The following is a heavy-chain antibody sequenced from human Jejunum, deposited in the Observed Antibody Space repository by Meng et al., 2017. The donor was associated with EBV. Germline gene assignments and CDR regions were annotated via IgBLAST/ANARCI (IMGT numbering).Heavy chain of an antibody. CDR3: AHRALTGEQHFDY. V-gene: IGHV2-5*01. CDR1: GSSLTTTGVG. CDR2: IHWNDHE. D-gene: IGHD7-27*01. J-gene: IGHJ4*02. Sequence: QITLKESGPTLXXXXXTXTLXXXFSGSSLTTTGVGVGWIRQPPGKALEWLAVIHWNDHEDCSPSLKSRLTIAKDTSKNQVVLTMTNMDPVDAGTYSCAHRALTGEQHFDYWGQGALVTVSS.